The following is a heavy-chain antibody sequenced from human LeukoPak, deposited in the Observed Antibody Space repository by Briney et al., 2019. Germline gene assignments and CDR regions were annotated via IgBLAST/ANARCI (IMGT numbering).Heavy chain of an antibody. V-gene: IGHV4-59*01. CDR3: ARIKGLGSGWAYFDY. CDR1: GGSISSYY. CDR2: IYYSGST. J-gene: IGHJ4*02. D-gene: IGHD6-19*01. Sequence: SETLSLTCTVSGGSISSYYWSWIRQPPGKGLEWVGYIYYSGSTNYNPSLKSRVTISVDTSKNQFSLKLSSVTAADTAVYYCARIKGLGSGWAYFDYWGQGTLVTVSS.